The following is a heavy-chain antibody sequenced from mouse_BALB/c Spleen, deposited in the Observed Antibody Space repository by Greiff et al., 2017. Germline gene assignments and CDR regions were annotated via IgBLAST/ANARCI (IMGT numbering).Heavy chain of an antibody. J-gene: IGHJ2*01. Sequence: SGPELVKPGASVKISCKASGYTFTDYNMHWVKQSHGKSLEWIGYIYPYNGGTGYNQKFKSKATLTVDNSSSTAYMELRSLTSEDSAVYYCARFEGYFDYWGQGTTLTVSS. V-gene: IGHV1S29*02. CDR3: ARFEGYFDY. CDR2: IYPYNGGT. CDR1: GYTFTDYN.